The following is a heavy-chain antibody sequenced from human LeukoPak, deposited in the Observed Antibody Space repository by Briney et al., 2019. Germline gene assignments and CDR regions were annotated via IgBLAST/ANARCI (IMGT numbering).Heavy chain of an antibody. Sequence: SETLSLTCTASGGSISSYYWSWIRQPPGKGLEWIGYIYYSGSTNYNPSLKSRVTISVDTSKNQFSLKLSSVTAADTAVYYCARGQQDSSGWYVDYWGQGTLVTVSS. J-gene: IGHJ4*02. V-gene: IGHV4-59*01. CDR3: ARGQQDSSGWYVDY. CDR1: GGSISSYY. CDR2: IYYSGST. D-gene: IGHD6-19*01.